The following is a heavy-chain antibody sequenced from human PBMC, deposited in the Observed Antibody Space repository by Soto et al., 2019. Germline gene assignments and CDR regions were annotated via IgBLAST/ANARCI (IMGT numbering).Heavy chain of an antibody. CDR3: ARATSTLIYGMDV. V-gene: IGHV2-26*01. J-gene: IGHJ6*02. Sequence: GSGPTLVNPTETLTLTCTVSGFSLSNARMGVSWIRQPPGKALEWLAHIFSNDENSYSTSLKSRLTISKDTSKSQVVLTMTNMDHVDTATYYCARATSTLIYGMDVWGQETTVTVSS. CDR1: GFSLSNARMG. CDR2: IFSNDEN. D-gene: IGHD2-8*01.